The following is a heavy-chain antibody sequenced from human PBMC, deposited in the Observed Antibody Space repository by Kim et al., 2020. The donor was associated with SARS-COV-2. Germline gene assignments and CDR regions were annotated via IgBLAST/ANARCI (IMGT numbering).Heavy chain of an antibody. V-gene: IGHV3-23*01. CDR3: AKLKTTSCYSAMDV. D-gene: IGHD2-2*02. Sequence: GGSLRLSCAASGFTFSTYAMSWVRQAPGKGLEWVSCMSANGGTTYYADSVKVRVYISGDDTQNTLYLQVNSLRAEDTAVYYCAKLKTTSCYSAMDVWGQGTTVTVSS. CDR1: GFTFSTYA. CDR2: MSANGGTT. J-gene: IGHJ6*02.